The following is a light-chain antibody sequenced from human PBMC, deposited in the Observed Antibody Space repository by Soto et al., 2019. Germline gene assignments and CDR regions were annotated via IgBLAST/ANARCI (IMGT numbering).Light chain of an antibody. CDR2: KAS. CDR1: HSISVC. J-gene: IGKJ1*01. CDR3: QQYNSYSPT. V-gene: IGKV1-5*03. Sequence: DIQMTQSPSTLSASVGERVTITCRSSHSISVCLAWYQQKAGKAPNLLIYKASRLESGVPSRFSGSGSETEFTLAISGLQPGDSATYYCQQYNSYSPTFGQGTKVDIK.